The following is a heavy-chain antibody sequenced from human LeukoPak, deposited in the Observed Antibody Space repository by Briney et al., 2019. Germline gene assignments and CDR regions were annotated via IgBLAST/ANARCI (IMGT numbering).Heavy chain of an antibody. CDR2: IKQDGSEK. V-gene: IGHV3-7*03. D-gene: IGHD2-15*01. Sequence: GGSLRLFCAASGFPFSSYWMSWVRQAPGKGLEWGANIKQDGSEKYYVDSVKGRFTIARDNAKHSLYLQMNSLRAEDTALYYCAKGIIVVIAADRDAFDIWGQGTMVTVSS. J-gene: IGHJ3*02. CDR3: AKGIIVVIAADRDAFDI. CDR1: GFPFSSYW.